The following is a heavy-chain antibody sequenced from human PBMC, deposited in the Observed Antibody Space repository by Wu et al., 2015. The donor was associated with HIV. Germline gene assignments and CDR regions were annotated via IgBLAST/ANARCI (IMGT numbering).Heavy chain of an antibody. CDR3: AREVYGSGSYSKYLHQ. V-gene: IGHV1-2*02. J-gene: IGHJ1*01. CDR2: INPNSGDT. Sequence: QVQLVQSGAEVKKPGASVKVSCKAAGYTFTGYYIHWVRQAPGQGFEWMGWINPNSGDTKYVQNFQGRVTMTRDTFTSTAYMELRSLRSDDTAVYYCAREVYGSGSYSKYLHQWGQGTLVTVSS. CDR1: GYTFTGYY. D-gene: IGHD3-10*01.